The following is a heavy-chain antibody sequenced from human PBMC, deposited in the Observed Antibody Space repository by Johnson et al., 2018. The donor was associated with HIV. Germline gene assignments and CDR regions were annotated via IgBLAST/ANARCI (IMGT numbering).Heavy chain of an antibody. J-gene: IGHJ3*02. CDR1: GFTFRSYW. V-gene: IGHV3-7*04. CDR2: INLDGSEK. D-gene: IGHD2-8*02. Sequence: VQLVESGGGLVQPGGSLRLSCAASGFTFRSYWMSWVRQAPGTGLEWVANINLDGSEKNYVDAVKGRFTISSANAKNSLYLQMNSLRAEDTAVYYCARSPICTGGVCWRSAFDIWGQGTMVTVSS. CDR3: ARSPICTGGVCWRSAFDI.